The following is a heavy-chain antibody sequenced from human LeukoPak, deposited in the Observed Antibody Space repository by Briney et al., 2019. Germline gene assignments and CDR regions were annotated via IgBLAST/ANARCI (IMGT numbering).Heavy chain of an antibody. CDR1: GGSISSSNYQ. V-gene: IGHV4-39*01. Sequence: SETLSLTCTVSGGSISSSNYQWAWIRQSPGKGLEWIGSIYYDGSTNYNPSLKSRVTIPVDMSKNQFSLKLSSVTASATAVYYCARHPSCTVVTHCSFDYWGQGTLVTVSS. J-gene: IGHJ4*02. CDR2: IYYDGST. D-gene: IGHD2-2*01. CDR3: ARHPSCTVVTHCSFDY.